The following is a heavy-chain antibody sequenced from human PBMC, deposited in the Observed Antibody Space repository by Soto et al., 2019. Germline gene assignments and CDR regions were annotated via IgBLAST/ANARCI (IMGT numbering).Heavy chain of an antibody. V-gene: IGHV4-59*08. CDR1: GGSISSYY. CDR2: IYNSGST. Sequence: QVPLQESGPGLVKPSETLSLTCTVSGGSISSYYWSWIRQPPGKGLEWIGYIYNSGSTNYNPSLKSRVTISVDTSKNQFSLKLSSVTAADTAVYYCARGSTGYSSSWYRYWGQGTLVTVSS. CDR3: ARGSTGYSSSWYRY. D-gene: IGHD6-13*01. J-gene: IGHJ4*02.